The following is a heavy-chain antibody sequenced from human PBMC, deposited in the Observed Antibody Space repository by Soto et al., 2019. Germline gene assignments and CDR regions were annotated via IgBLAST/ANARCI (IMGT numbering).Heavy chain of an antibody. V-gene: IGHV1-3*01. CDR2: INAGNGNT. D-gene: IGHD3-10*01. CDR3: ARDRTMASGRNWFDP. Sequence: ASVKVSCKASGYTFTSYSMHWVRQAPGQRLEWMGWINAGNGNTKYSQKFQGRVTITRDTSASTAYMELSGLRSEDTAVYYCARDRTMASGRNWFDPWGQGTQVTVSS. J-gene: IGHJ5*02. CDR1: GYTFTSYS.